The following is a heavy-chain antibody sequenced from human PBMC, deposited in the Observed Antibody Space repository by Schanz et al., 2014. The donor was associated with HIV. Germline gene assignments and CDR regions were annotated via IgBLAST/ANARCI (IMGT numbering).Heavy chain of an antibody. V-gene: IGHV3-23*04. CDR3: AKSRGDSWPYGMDV. J-gene: IGHJ6*02. CDR2: LSGSGGRT. CDR1: GFTFSNYA. Sequence: EVQLVESGGGLVQPGGSLRLSCAASGFTFSNYAMTWVRQAPGKGLEWVSTLSGSGGRTDYADSVKGRFTISRDSSKNTLYLQMNSLRAEDTAVYYCAKSRGDSWPYGMDVWGQGTTVTVSS. D-gene: IGHD4-17*01.